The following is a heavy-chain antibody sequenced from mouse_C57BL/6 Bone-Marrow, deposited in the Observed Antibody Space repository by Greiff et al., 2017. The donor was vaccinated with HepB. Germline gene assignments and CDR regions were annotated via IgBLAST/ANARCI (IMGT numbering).Heavy chain of an antibody. D-gene: IGHD3-1*01. V-gene: IGHV1-64*01. CDR2: IHPNSGST. CDR1: GYTFTSYW. CDR3: ASSGYFDV. J-gene: IGHJ1*03. Sequence: VQLQQPGAELVKPGASVKLSCKASGYTFTSYWMHWVKQRPGQGLEWIGMIHPNSGSTNYNEKSKSKATLTVDKSSSTAYMQLSSLTSEDSAVYYCASSGYFDVWGKGTTVTVSS.